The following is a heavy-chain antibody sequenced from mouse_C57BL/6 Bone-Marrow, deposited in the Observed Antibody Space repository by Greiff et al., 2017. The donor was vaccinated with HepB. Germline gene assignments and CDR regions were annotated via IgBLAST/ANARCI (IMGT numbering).Heavy chain of an antibody. Sequence: EVQLQQSGAELVRPGASVKLSCTASGFNIKDDYMHWVKQRPEQGLEWIGWIDPENGDTEYASKFRGKATITADTSSNTAYLQLSSLTSEDTAVYYCTTHTTAYYFDYWGQGTTLTVSS. CDR2: IDPENGDT. D-gene: IGHD1-2*01. CDR1: GFNIKDDY. V-gene: IGHV14-4*01. J-gene: IGHJ2*01. CDR3: TTHTTAYYFDY.